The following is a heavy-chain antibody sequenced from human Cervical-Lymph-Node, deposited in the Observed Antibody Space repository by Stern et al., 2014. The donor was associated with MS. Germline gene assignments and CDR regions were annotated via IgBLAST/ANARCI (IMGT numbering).Heavy chain of an antibody. J-gene: IGHJ4*02. V-gene: IGHV7-4-1*02. D-gene: IGHD5-18*01. CDR2: INTDTGKP. CDR1: GYIFTNYA. Sequence: QVQLVQSGSELKKPGASVKISCEASGYIFTNYAINWVRQAPGQGLEWMGWINTDTGKPTYAQGFAGRFVFSLDTSVSTAYLQISSLKAEDTAMYYCARDFVHTPMIIRSDHFDSWGQGALVTVSA. CDR3: ARDFVHTPMIIRSDHFDS.